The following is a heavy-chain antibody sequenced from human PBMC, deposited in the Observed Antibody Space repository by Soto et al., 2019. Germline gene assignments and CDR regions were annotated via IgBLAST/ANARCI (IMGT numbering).Heavy chain of an antibody. CDR1: GGSISSYY. V-gene: IGHV4-59*08. CDR3: ARGVRGYSYGPAYYYGMDV. J-gene: IGHJ6*02. Sequence: SETLSLTCTVSGGSISSYYWCWIRQPPGKGLEWIGYIYYSGSTNYNPSLKSRVTISVDTSKNQFSLKLSSVTAADTAVYYCARGVRGYSYGPAYYYGMDVWGQGTTVTVSS. CDR2: IYYSGST. D-gene: IGHD5-18*01.